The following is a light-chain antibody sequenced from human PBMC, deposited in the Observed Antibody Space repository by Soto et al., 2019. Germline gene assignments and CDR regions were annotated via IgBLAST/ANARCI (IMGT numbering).Light chain of an antibody. CDR3: QQYGNSLT. V-gene: IGKV3-20*01. CDR2: GAS. CDR1: QSVSSRY. Sequence: EIVLTQSPGTLSLSPGDSATLSCRASQSVSSRYLAWYQQKRGQAPRLLFYGASTRATGIPDRFSGSGSGTDFTLTISRLEPEDFAVYYCQQYGNSLTFGGGTKVEIK. J-gene: IGKJ4*01.